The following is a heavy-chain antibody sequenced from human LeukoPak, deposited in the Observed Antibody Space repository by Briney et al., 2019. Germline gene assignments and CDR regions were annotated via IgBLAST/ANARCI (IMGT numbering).Heavy chain of an antibody. D-gene: IGHD3-3*01. V-gene: IGHV4-4*09. Sequence: SETLSLTCTVPGGSISSYYWSWIRQPPGKGLEWIGYIYTSGSTNYNPSLKSRVTISVDTSKNQFSLKLSSVTAADTAVYYCARSYRITIFGVVIRGAWFDPWGQGTLVTVSS. CDR1: GGSISSYY. CDR3: ARSYRITIFGVVIRGAWFDP. J-gene: IGHJ5*02. CDR2: IYTSGST.